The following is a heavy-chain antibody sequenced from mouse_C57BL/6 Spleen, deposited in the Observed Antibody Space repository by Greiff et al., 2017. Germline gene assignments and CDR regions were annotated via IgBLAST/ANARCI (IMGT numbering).Heavy chain of an antibody. D-gene: IGHD2-5*01. CDR3: AKNYYSNYWYFDV. CDR2: IWRGGST. J-gene: IGHJ1*03. V-gene: IGHV2-5*01. Sequence: QVQLKQSGPGLVQPSQSLSITCTVSGFSLTSYGVHWVRQSPGKGLEWLGVIWRGGSTDYNAAFMSRLSITKDNSKSQVFVKMNSLQADDTAIYYCAKNYYSNYWYFDVWGTGTTVTVSS. CDR1: GFSLTSYG.